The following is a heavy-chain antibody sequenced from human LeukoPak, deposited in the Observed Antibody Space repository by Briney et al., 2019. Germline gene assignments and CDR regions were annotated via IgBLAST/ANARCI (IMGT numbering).Heavy chain of an antibody. D-gene: IGHD3-10*01. Sequence: ASVKVSCKASGYTFTGYYMHRVRQAPGQGLEWMGWINPNSGGTNYAQKFQGRVTMTRDTSISTAYMELSRLRSDDTAVYYCARDKVYGSGSYSRHYNWFDPWGQGTLVTVSS. V-gene: IGHV1-2*02. J-gene: IGHJ5*02. CDR2: INPNSGGT. CDR1: GYTFTGYY. CDR3: ARDKVYGSGSYSRHYNWFDP.